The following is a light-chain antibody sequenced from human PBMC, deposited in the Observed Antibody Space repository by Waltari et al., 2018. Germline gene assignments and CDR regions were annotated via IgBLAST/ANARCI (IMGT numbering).Light chain of an antibody. V-gene: IGKV1-5*03. J-gene: IGKJ2*03. Sequence: DIQMTQSPSTLSASVGDRVTVTCRASESIGRWLAWFQHKPGTAPRLRIYKASTLKSGVPLRFSGSGYGTEFNLSISSLQADDFATYFCHQYNTYEHSFGQGTRLEVK. CDR1: ESIGRW. CDR2: KAS. CDR3: HQYNTYEHS.